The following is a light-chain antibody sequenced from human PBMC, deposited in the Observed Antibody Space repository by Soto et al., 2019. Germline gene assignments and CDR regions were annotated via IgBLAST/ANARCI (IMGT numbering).Light chain of an antibody. CDR2: DVS. V-gene: IGLV2-11*01. CDR3: CSYAGSYTWV. CDR1: SSDVGGYNY. J-gene: IGLJ3*02. Sequence: QSALTQPRSVSGSPGQSVTISCTGTSSDVGGYNYVSWYQQHPGKAPKLMIYDVSKRPSGVPDRFSGSKSGTTASLTISGLQAEDDADYYRCSYAGSYTWVFAVEPKLTVL.